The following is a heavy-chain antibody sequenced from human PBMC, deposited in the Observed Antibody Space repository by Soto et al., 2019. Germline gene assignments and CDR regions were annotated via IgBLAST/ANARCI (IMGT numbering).Heavy chain of an antibody. CDR1: GYTFTSYA. Sequence: ASVKVSCKASGYTFTSYAMHWVRQAPGQRLEWMGWINAGNGNTKHSQNFQGRVTITRDTSASTAYMELSNLRSEDTAVYYCARGTTPYGMDVWGQGTTVTVSS. CDR3: ARGTTPYGMDV. J-gene: IGHJ6*02. D-gene: IGHD1-1*01. CDR2: INAGNGNT. V-gene: IGHV1-3*01.